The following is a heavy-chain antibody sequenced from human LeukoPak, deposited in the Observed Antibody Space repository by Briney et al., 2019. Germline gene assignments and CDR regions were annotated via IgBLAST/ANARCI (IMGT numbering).Heavy chain of an antibody. CDR1: GFTFSSYS. V-gene: IGHV3-21*01. CDR2: ISSSSSYI. Sequence: GGSLRLSCAASGFTFSSYSMNWVRQAPGKGLEWVSSISSSSSYIYYADSVKGRFTISRDNAKNSLYPQMNSLRAEDTAVYYCAREEWELRLFDYWGQGTLVTVSS. CDR3: AREEWELRLFDY. J-gene: IGHJ4*02. D-gene: IGHD1-26*01.